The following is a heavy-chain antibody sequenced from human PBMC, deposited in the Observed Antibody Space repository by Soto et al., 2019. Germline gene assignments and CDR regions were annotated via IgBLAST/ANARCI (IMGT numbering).Heavy chain of an antibody. Sequence: PSETLSLTCTVSGGSISSYYWNWIRQPPGKGLEWIGYIYYSGSTNYNPSLKSRVTISVDTSMKQFSLKLSSVTAADTAVYYCARNYNWNDGLDYWGQGTLVTVSS. CDR2: IYYSGST. V-gene: IGHV4-59*01. D-gene: IGHD1-20*01. CDR1: GGSISSYY. J-gene: IGHJ4*02. CDR3: ARNYNWNDGLDY.